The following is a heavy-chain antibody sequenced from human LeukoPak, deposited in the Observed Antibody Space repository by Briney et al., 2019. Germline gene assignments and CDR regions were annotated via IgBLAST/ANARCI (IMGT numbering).Heavy chain of an antibody. V-gene: IGHV3-21*01. J-gene: IGHJ4*02. CDR3: ARDTGAYYDSGGLDY. D-gene: IGHD3-22*01. CDR1: GFTFSSYS. Sequence: GGSLRLSCAASGFTFSSYSMNWVRQAPGKGLEWVSSISSSSSYIYYADSVKGRFTISRDNAKNSLYLQMNSLRAEDTAVYYCARDTGAYYDSGGLDYWGQGTLVTVSS. CDR2: ISSSSSYI.